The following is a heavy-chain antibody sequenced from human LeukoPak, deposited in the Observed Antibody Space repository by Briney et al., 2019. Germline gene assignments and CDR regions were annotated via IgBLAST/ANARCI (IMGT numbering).Heavy chain of an antibody. Sequence: GGSLRLSCAASGFTFRNYWMGWVRQAPGKGLEWVANTKPDGSAEYYADSVRGRFTTSRDNANNFLYLQMNRLRAEDTAVYYCARDGGLNTSSDYWGQGTLVTVSS. J-gene: IGHJ4*02. V-gene: IGHV3-7*01. D-gene: IGHD2-15*01. CDR2: TKPDGSAE. CDR1: GFTFRNYW. CDR3: ARDGGLNTSSDY.